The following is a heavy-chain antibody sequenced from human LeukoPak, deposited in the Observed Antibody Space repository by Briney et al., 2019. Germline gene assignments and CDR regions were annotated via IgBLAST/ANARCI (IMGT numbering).Heavy chain of an antibody. CDR2: ISYDGSNK. CDR1: GFSFRSYG. Sequence: GRSLRLSCASSGFSFRSYGIHWVRQAPGKGREWVAVISYDGSNKYYADSVKGRFTISRDNSKNTLYLQMNSLRPEDTSVYYCAKERYSSSSAYIDYWGQGTLVTVSS. J-gene: IGHJ4*02. CDR3: AKERYSSSSAYIDY. D-gene: IGHD6-6*01. V-gene: IGHV3-30*18.